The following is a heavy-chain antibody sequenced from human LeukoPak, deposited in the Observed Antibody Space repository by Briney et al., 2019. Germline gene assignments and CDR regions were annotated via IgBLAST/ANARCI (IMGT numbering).Heavy chain of an antibody. CDR2: ISGSGGST. V-gene: IGHV3-23*01. Sequence: PGGSLRHSCAASGFTFSSYAMSWVRQAPGKGLEWVSAISGSGGSTYYADSVKGRFTISRDNSKNTLYLQMNSLRAEDTAVYYCAKVGGPTYYFDYWGQGTLVTVSS. J-gene: IGHJ4*02. D-gene: IGHD3-16*01. CDR3: AKVGGPTYYFDY. CDR1: GFTFSSYA.